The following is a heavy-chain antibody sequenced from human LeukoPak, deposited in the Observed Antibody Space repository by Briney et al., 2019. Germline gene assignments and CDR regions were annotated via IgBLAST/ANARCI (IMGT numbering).Heavy chain of an antibody. J-gene: IGHJ4*02. Sequence: SETPSLICAVYGGSFSGYYWSWIRQPPGKGLEWIGEINHSGSTNYNPSLKSRVTISVDTSKNQFSLKLSSVTAADTAVYYCARGLMWAAAGFDYWGQGILVTVSS. CDR3: ARGLMWAAAGFDY. V-gene: IGHV4-34*01. D-gene: IGHD6-13*01. CDR2: INHSGST. CDR1: GGSFSGYY.